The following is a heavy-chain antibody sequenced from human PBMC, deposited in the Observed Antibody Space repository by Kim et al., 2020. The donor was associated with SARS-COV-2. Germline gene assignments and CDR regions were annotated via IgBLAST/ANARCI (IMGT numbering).Heavy chain of an antibody. CDR2: ISSSSSYI. Sequence: GGSLRLSCAASGFTFSSYSMNWVRQAPGKGLEWVSSISSSSSYIYYADSVKGRFTISRDNAKNSLYLQMNSLRAEDTAVYYCASTPSEEVLWFGELLPEDYFDYWGQGTLVTVSS. D-gene: IGHD3-10*01. J-gene: IGHJ4*02. CDR3: ASTPSEEVLWFGELLPEDYFDY. V-gene: IGHV3-21*01. CDR1: GFTFSSYS.